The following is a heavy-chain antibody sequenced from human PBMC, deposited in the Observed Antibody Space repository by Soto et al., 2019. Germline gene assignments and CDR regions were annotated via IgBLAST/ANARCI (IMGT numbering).Heavy chain of an antibody. CDR1: GYTFTSYD. CDR2: MNPNSGNT. D-gene: IGHD3-3*01. Sequence: GASVKVSCKASGYTFTSYDINWVRQATGQGLEWMGWMNPNSGNTGYAQKFQGRVTMTRNTSISTAYMELSSLRSEDTAAYYCARGSVITIFGVVIKRWFDPWGQGTLVTVSS. CDR3: ARGSVITIFGVVIKRWFDP. V-gene: IGHV1-8*01. J-gene: IGHJ5*02.